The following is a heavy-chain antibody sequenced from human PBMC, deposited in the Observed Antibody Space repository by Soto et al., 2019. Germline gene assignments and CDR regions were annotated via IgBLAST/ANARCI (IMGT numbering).Heavy chain of an antibody. CDR1: GGTFSSYA. Sequence: ASVKVSCKASGGTFSSYAISRVRQAPGQGLEWMGGIIPIFGTANYAQKFQGRVTITADESTSTAYMELSSLRSEDTAVYYCARVRDGSGSYAFDIWGQGTMVTVSS. D-gene: IGHD3-10*01. J-gene: IGHJ3*02. CDR3: ARVRDGSGSYAFDI. CDR2: IIPIFGTA. V-gene: IGHV1-69*13.